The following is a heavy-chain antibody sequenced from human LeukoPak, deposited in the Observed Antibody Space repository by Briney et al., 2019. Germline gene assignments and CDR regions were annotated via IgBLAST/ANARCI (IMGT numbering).Heavy chain of an antibody. D-gene: IGHD3-22*01. V-gene: IGHV1-69*13. CDR3: ASPGDSSGYYWYYFDY. Sequence: SVKVSCKASGGTFSSCAISWVRQAPGQGLEWMGGIIPIFGTANYAQKFQGRVTITADESTSTAYMELSSLRSEDTAVYYCASPGDSSGYYWYYFDYWGQGTLVTVSS. CDR2: IIPIFGTA. J-gene: IGHJ4*02. CDR1: GGTFSSCA.